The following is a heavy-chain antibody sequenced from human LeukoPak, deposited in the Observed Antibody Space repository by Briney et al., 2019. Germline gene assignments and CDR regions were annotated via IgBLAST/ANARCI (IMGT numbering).Heavy chain of an antibody. CDR1: GYTFTSYG. CDR2: ISSYNGKT. CDR3: ARGLSPDYGDYGGDY. V-gene: IGHV1-18*01. D-gene: IGHD4-17*01. J-gene: IGHJ4*02. Sequence: ASVKVSCKASGYTFTSYGLSWVRQAPGQGLEWMGWISSYNGKTDYAQNLQGRVTMTTDTPTSTAYMELRSLKADDTAVYYCARGLSPDYGDYGGDYWGQGTLVTVSS.